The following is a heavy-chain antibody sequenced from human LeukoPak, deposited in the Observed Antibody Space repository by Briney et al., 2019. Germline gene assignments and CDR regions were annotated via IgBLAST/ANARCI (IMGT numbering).Heavy chain of an antibody. D-gene: IGHD2-2*01. CDR1: GYSFTSYW. Sequence: GESLKISCKGSGYSFTSYWIGWVRQMPGKGLEWMGIIYPGDSDTRYSPSFQGQVTISADKSISTAYLQWSSLKASDTAMYYCASSRSTSFKSKADYYYYGMDVWGQGTTVTVSS. V-gene: IGHV5-51*01. CDR3: ASSRSTSFKSKADYYYYGMDV. CDR2: IYPGDSDT. J-gene: IGHJ6*02.